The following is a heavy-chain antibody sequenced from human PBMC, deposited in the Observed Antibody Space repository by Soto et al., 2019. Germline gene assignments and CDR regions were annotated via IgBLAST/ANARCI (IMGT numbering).Heavy chain of an antibody. D-gene: IGHD2-15*01. J-gene: IGHJ4*02. CDR1: GFTFSGSA. CDR3: TSRYCSGGSCYDY. CDR2: IRSKANSYAT. Sequence: EVQLVESGGGLVQPGGSLKLSCAASGFTFSGSAMHWVRQASGKGLEWVGRIRSKANSYATAYAASVKGRFTISRDDSKTPAYLQMNSLKTEDTAVYYCTSRYCSGGSCYDYWGQGTLVTVSS. V-gene: IGHV3-73*02.